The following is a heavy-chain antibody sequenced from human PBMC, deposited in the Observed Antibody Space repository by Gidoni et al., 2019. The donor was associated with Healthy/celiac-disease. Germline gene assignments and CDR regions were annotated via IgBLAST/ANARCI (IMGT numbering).Heavy chain of an antibody. Sequence: QVQLVVSGGGVVKPGRSLRLSCAAPGFTSSSYAMHWVRQAPGKGLEWVADISYDGSNKYYADSVKGRFTISRDNSKNTLYLQMNSLRAEDTAVYYCARDQRPYSGTTWGYYGMDVWGQGTTVTVSS. J-gene: IGHJ6*02. CDR3: ARDQRPYSGTTWGYYGMDV. CDR2: ISYDGSNK. CDR1: GFTSSSYA. D-gene: IGHD1-26*01. V-gene: IGHV3-30-3*01.